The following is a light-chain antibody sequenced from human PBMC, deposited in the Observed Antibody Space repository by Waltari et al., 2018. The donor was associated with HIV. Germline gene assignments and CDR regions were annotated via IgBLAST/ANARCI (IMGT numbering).Light chain of an antibody. V-gene: IGLV1-47*01. CDR3: NSYVAADTRI. CDR1: SSNIGRNY. CDR2: TNN. J-gene: IGLJ1*01. Sequence: QSVLTQPPSASGTPGQRVTISCSGSSSNIGRNYVYWYQQLPGTAPKLLIYTNNQRPSGVSNRFSGSKSGNTASLTISGLQADDEADYFCNSYVAADTRIFGPGTKVTVL.